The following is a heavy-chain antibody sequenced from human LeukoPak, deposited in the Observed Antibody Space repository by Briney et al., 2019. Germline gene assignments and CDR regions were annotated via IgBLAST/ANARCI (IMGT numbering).Heavy chain of an antibody. CDR3: ASALGYCSSTSCSDWFDP. CDR1: GGSISSGGYS. V-gene: IGHV4-30-2*01. CDR2: IHHSGST. J-gene: IGHJ5*02. D-gene: IGHD2-2*01. Sequence: SETLSLTCAVSGGSISSGGYSWSWIRQPPGKGLEWIGYIHHSGSTYYNPSLKSRVTISVDRSKNQFSLKLSSVTAADTAVYYCASALGYCSSTSCSDWFDPWGQGTLVTVSS.